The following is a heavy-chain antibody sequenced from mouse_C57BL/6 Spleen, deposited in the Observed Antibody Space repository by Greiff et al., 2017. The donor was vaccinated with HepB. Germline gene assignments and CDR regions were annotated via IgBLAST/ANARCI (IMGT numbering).Heavy chain of an antibody. CDR1: GYAFSSSW. CDR3: ARYGEGAMDY. V-gene: IGHV1-82*01. CDR2: IYPGDGDT. J-gene: IGHJ4*01. D-gene: IGHD1-1*02. Sequence: QVQLKESGPELVKPGASVKISCKASGYAFSSSWMNWVKQRPGKGLEWIGRIYPGDGDTNYNGKFKGKATLTADKSSSTAYMQLSSLTSEDSAVYFCARYGEGAMDYWGQGTSVTVSS.